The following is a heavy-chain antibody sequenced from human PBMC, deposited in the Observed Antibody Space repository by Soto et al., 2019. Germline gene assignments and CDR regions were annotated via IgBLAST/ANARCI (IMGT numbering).Heavy chain of an antibody. Sequence: EVQLVESGGGLVQPGGSLKLSCAASGFTFSGSAMHWVRQASGKGLEWVGRIRSKANSYATAYAASVKGRFTISRDDSKNTAYQQMNSLKTEDTAVYYCTRQVPDSSSWSAPFDYWGQGTLVTVSS. CDR1: GFTFSGSA. V-gene: IGHV3-73*01. J-gene: IGHJ4*02. D-gene: IGHD6-13*01. CDR2: IRSKANSYAT. CDR3: TRQVPDSSSWSAPFDY.